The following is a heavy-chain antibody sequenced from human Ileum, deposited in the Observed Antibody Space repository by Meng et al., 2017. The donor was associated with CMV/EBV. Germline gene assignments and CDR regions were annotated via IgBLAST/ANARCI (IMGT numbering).Heavy chain of an antibody. CDR1: GGSFSGYY. D-gene: IGHD4-11*01. V-gene: IGHV4-34*01. CDR3: ARDPSAVTPYYYGMDV. Sequence: GSLRLSCAVYGGSFSGYYWSWIRQPPGKGLEWIGEINHSGSTNYNSSLKSRVTISVDTSKNQFSLKLSSVTAADTAVYYCARDPSAVTPYYYGMDVWGQGTTVTVSS. CDR2: INHSGST. J-gene: IGHJ6*02.